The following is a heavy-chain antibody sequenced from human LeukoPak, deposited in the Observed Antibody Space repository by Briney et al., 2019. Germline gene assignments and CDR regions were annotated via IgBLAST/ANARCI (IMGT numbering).Heavy chain of an antibody. D-gene: IGHD3-22*01. CDR1: GFTFSSYA. V-gene: IGHV3-30-3*02. CDR3: AKRKDPYYYDSSGYFFDY. Sequence: PGRSLRLSCAASGFTFSSYAMHWVRQAPGKGLEWVAVISYDGSNKYYADSVKGRFTISRDNSKNTLYLQMNSLRAEDTAVYYCAKRKDPYYYDSSGYFFDYWGQGTLVTVSS. CDR2: ISYDGSNK. J-gene: IGHJ4*02.